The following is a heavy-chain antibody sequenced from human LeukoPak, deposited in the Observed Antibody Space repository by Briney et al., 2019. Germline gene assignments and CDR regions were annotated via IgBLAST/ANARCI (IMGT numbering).Heavy chain of an antibody. Sequence: GASVKVSCKASGGTFSSYAISWVRQAPGQGLEWMGGIIPIFGTANYAQKFQGRVTITADKSTSTAYMELSSLRSEDTAVYYCARARWLQLRYNWFDPWGQGTLVTVSS. D-gene: IGHD5-24*01. CDR1: GGTFSSYA. V-gene: IGHV1-69*06. J-gene: IGHJ5*02. CDR3: ARARWLQLRYNWFDP. CDR2: IIPIFGTA.